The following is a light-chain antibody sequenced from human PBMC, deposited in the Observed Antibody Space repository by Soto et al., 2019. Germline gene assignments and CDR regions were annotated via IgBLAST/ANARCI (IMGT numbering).Light chain of an antibody. CDR1: ETVATN. CDR2: GAS. CDR3: QQYFEWPPMT. J-gene: IGKJ1*01. Sequence: EVVMTQSPATLSVSPGERATLSGSASETVATNLAWYQQKPGQAPRLLISGASTRAAGISDRFRGSGSGTEFTLTISSLRSEDSAIYYCQQYFEWPPMTFGQGTKVDIK. V-gene: IGKV3-15*01.